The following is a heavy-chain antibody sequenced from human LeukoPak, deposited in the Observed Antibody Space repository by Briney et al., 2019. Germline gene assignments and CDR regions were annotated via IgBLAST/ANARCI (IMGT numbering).Heavy chain of an antibody. V-gene: IGHV4-34*01. CDR1: GGSFSGYY. CDR3: ARVGTYYRSLDS. J-gene: IGHJ4*02. Sequence: PSETLSLTCAVYGGSFSGYYWSWIRQPPGKGLEWIGEINHSGSTNYNPSLKSRVSISLDMSKNQFSLKLSSVTAADTAVYYCARVGTYYRSLDSWGQGTLVTVSS. D-gene: IGHD3-10*01. CDR2: INHSGST.